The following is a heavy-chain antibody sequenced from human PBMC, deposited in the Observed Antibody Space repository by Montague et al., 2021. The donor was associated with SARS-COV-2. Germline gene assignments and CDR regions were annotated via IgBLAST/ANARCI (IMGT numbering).Heavy chain of an antibody. J-gene: IGHJ5*02. V-gene: IGHV4-39*01. D-gene: IGHD1-7*01. Sequence: SETLSLTCTVSGGSVGSSHYYWAWIRQPPGKGLEWIGTIYYSGSTYYNPSPRSRVTIDVDASTNQFSLKLHSVTAADMAVYFCARGLYNWNYEHWFDTWGQGTLVTVPS. CDR2: IYYSGST. CDR3: ARGLYNWNYEHWFDT. CDR1: GGSVGSSHYY.